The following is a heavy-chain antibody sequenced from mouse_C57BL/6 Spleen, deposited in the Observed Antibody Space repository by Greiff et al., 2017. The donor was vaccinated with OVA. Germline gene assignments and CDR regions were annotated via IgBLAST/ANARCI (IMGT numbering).Heavy chain of an antibody. D-gene: IGHD2-3*01. CDR3: ARRGDGYPAWFAH. Sequence: QVQLQQPGAELVRPGSSVKLSCKASGYTFTSYWMHWVKQRPIQGLEWIGNIDPSDSETHYNQKFKDKATLTVDKSSSTAYMQLSSLTSEDSAVYYCARRGDGYPAWFAHWGQGTLVTVSA. V-gene: IGHV1-52*01. CDR2: IDPSDSET. J-gene: IGHJ3*01. CDR1: GYTFTSYW.